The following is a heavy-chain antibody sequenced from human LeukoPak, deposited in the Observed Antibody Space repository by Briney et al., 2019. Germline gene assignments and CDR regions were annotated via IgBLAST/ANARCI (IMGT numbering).Heavy chain of an antibody. CDR1: GGSISSSSYY. CDR2: IYYSGST. J-gene: IGHJ6*02. D-gene: IGHD2-15*01. CDR3: ARRVVVAATDYAMDV. Sequence: SETLSLTCTVSGGSISSSSYYWGWIRQPPGKGLEWIGSIYYSGSTYYNPSLKSRVTISVDTSKNHFSLKLSSVTAADTAVYYCARRVVVAATDYAMDVWGQGTTVTVSS. V-gene: IGHV4-39*07.